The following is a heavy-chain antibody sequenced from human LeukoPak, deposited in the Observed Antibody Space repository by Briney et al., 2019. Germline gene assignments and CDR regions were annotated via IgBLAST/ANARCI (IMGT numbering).Heavy chain of an antibody. V-gene: IGHV5-51*01. CDR1: GFSFSNYW. J-gene: IGHJ6*02. D-gene: IGHD2-2*01. CDR3: TRRGYCSSSRCTLYGMDV. CDR2: IYPGDSTT. Sequence: GESLKISCKGSGFSFSNYWIGWVRQMPGKGLEWMGIIYPGDSTTRYSPSFQGQVTISADKSISTACLQWSSLKASDTAIYYCTRRGYCSSSRCTLYGMDVWGQGTTVTVSS.